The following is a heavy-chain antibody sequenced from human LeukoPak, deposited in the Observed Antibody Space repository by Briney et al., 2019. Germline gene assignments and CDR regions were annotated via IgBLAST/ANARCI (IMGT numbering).Heavy chain of an antibody. CDR1: GFTFSNYN. Sequence: GGSLRLSCAASGFTFSNYNMNWVRQAPGKGLEWVAVISYDGSNKYYADSVKGRFTISRDSSKNTVYLQMNSLRAEDTAVYYCARGAAQAFDYWGQGTLVTVSS. V-gene: IGHV3-30-3*01. CDR2: ISYDGSNK. J-gene: IGHJ4*02. CDR3: ARGAAQAFDY. D-gene: IGHD6-13*01.